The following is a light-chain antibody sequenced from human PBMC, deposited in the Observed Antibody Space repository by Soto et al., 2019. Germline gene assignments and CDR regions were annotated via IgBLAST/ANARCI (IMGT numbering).Light chain of an antibody. V-gene: IGKV1-5*03. CDR2: KAS. CDR3: QQYHIYAGT. CDR1: QTIDSW. Sequence: DIQMTQSPSTLSASVGERVTITCRASQTIDSWLAWYQQRPGKPPNLLIYKASTLASGVPSRFSGSGSGTEFTLTINSLQPDDFATYYCQQYHIYAGTFGQGTKV. J-gene: IGKJ1*01.